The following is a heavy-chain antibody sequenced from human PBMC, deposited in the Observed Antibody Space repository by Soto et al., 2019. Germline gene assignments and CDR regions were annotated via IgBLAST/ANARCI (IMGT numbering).Heavy chain of an antibody. CDR2: IYPGDSET. CDR1: GYTFSTYG. V-gene: IGHV5-51*01. CDR3: ATHVSASXXXXYPWFDP. J-gene: IGHJ5*02. Sequence: GESLKISXQGSGYTFSTYGIGWGCQMPGKGLEWMGIIYPGDSETRYSXXXQGQVTISADKSINTAYLQWSSLKASDTAMYYCATHVSASXXXXYPWFDPXXXGTLVXXSX. D-gene: IGHD2-2*01.